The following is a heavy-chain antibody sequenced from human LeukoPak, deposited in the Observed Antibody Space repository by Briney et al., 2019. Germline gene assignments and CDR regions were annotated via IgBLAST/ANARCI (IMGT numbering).Heavy chain of an antibody. CDR2: TIPILGIA. CDR3: ARGLTGEEFDY. J-gene: IGHJ4*02. V-gene: IGHV1-69*04. CDR1: GGTFSSYA. D-gene: IGHD1-20*01. Sequence: GASVKVSCKASGGTFSSYAISWVRQAPGQGLEWMGRTIPILGIANYAQKFQGRVTITADKSTSTAYMELSSLRSEDTAVYYCARGLTGEEFDYWGQGTLVTVSS.